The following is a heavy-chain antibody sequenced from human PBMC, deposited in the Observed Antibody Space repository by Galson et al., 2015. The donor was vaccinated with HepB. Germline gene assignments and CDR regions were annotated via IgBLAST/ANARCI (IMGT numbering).Heavy chain of an antibody. Sequence: VKVSCKASGYTFTTYYMHWVRQAPGQGLEWMGIINPSGGSTNYAQKFQGRVTMTRDTSTSTVYMELSSLRSEDTAVYYCASAGSYGPFDYWGQGTLVTVSS. CDR2: INPSGGST. J-gene: IGHJ4*02. CDR1: GYTFTTYY. CDR3: ASAGSYGPFDY. D-gene: IGHD3-10*01. V-gene: IGHV1-46*01.